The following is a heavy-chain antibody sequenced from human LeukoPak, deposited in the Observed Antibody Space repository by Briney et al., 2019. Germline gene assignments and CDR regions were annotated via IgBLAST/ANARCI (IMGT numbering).Heavy chain of an antibody. CDR2: ISYDGSNK. CDR3: AKGTFDINPDY. CDR1: GFTFSSYA. V-gene: IGHV3-30-3*01. J-gene: IGHJ4*02. Sequence: GGSLRLSCAASGFTFSSYAMHWVRQAPGKGLEWVAVISYDGSNKYYADSVKGRFTISRDNSKNTLYLQMNSLRAEDTAVYYCAKGTFDINPDYWGQGTLVTVSS.